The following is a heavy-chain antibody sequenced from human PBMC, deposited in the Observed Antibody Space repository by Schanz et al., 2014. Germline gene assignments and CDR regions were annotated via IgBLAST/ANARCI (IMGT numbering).Heavy chain of an antibody. D-gene: IGHD5-18*01. V-gene: IGHV3-64D*06. CDR3: GRAGTGMAGWYFEL. CDR1: GFTFSTFA. CDR2: ISNNGDST. Sequence: VRLVESGGGVVQPGRSLRLSCAASGFTFSTFAMHWVRQAPGKGLEYISAISNNGDSTYYADSVKGRFTISRDNSKNTLFLQMSSLRVDDMAVYYCGRAGTGMAGWYFELWGRGTLVTVSS. J-gene: IGHJ2*01.